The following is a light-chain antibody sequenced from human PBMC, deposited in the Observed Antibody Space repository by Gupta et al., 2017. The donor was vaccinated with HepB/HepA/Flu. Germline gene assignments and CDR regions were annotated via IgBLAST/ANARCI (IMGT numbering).Light chain of an antibody. J-gene: IGKJ2*04. CDR1: QSVSSNY. V-gene: IGKV3-20*01. Sequence: EIVLTQSPGTLSLSPGERATLSCRASQSVSSNYLAWYQQKPGQAPRLLIYGASSRATGIPDRFTGSVAGTDFTLIISRQEPEDFAVYYCQQYGSSPPMCSFGQGTXLEIK. CDR2: GAS. CDR3: QQYGSSPPMCS.